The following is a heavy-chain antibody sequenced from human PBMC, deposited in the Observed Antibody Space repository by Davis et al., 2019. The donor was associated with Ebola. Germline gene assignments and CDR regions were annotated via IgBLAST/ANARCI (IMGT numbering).Heavy chain of an antibody. CDR1: GFTVSSNY. CDR3: AREGFRENYGMDV. J-gene: IGHJ6*02. D-gene: IGHD3-10*01. CDR2: IYNGGST. Sequence: GESLKISCAASGFTVSSNYMSWVRQAPGKGLEWVSVIYNGGSTDYADSVKGRFTISRDSFKNTLYVQMNSLRAEDTAVYYCAREGFRENYGMDVWGQGTTVTVSS. V-gene: IGHV3-53*01.